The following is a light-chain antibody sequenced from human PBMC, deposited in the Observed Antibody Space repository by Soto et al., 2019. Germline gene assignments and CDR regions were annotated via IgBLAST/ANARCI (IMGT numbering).Light chain of an antibody. Sequence: LMTQSPAPLSLSPGDRATLSCMASQSVRSNLAWYQQTPGQAPRLLSYGASPRATAIPDRFSGSGSGTEFTLTISSLQSEDSAVYYCPKYNNWPLTFGGGTKVDI. J-gene: IGKJ4*01. CDR2: GAS. CDR3: PKYNNWPLT. V-gene: IGKV3-15*01. CDR1: QSVRSN.